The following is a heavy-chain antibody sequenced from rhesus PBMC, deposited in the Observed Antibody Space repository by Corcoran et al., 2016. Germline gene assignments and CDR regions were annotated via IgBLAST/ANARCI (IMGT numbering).Heavy chain of an antibody. CDR1: GGSISDDYY. Sequence: QVQLQESGPGLVKPSETLSLTCAVSGGSISDDYYWSWIRQPPGKGLGWIGFIYGGGGGTNYNPSLKNRVTISIDTSKNQFSLTLSSVNAADTAVYYCARERRVDITIFGLASWGQGVLVTVSS. CDR2: IYGGGGGT. V-gene: IGHV4-106*01. D-gene: IGHD3-3*01. J-gene: IGHJ4*01. CDR3: ARERRVDITIFGLAS.